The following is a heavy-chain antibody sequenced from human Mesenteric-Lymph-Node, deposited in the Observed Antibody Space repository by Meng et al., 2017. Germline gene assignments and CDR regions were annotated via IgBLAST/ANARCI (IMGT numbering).Heavy chain of an antibody. J-gene: IGHJ4*02. CDR1: GFTVSGNY. V-gene: IGHV3-66*01. Sequence: EVQLVESGGGLVQPGGSLRLSCAASGFTVSGNYMSWVRQAPGKGLEWVSVIYSAGYTHYADSVKGRFTISRDTSKNTLYLQMNSLRAEDMAVYYCVRDNFGVDYWGQGTLVTVSS. CDR3: VRDNFGVDY. CDR2: IYSAGYT. D-gene: IGHD3-10*01.